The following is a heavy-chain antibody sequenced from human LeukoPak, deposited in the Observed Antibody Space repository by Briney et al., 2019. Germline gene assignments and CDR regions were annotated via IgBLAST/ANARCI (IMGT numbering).Heavy chain of an antibody. CDR1: GGSISSGGYY. Sequence: PSETLSLTCTVSGGSISSGGYYWSWIRQHPGKGLEWIGYIYYSGSTYYNPSLKSRVTVSVDTSKNQFSLKLSSVTAADTAVYHCARWGRWDSQGHILTGYYKDYWGQGTLVTVSS. CDR3: ARWGRWDSQGHILTGYYKDY. D-gene: IGHD3-9*01. CDR2: IYYSGST. J-gene: IGHJ4*02. V-gene: IGHV4-31*03.